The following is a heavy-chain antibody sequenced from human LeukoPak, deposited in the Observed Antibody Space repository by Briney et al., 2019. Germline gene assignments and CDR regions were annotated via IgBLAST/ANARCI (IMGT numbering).Heavy chain of an antibody. V-gene: IGHV4-4*07. CDR1: GGSISSYY. D-gene: IGHD3-3*01. J-gene: IGHJ6*02. CDR2: IYTSGST. CDR3: ARDGISKIFEDGMDV. Sequence: SETLSLTCTVSGGSISSYYWSWIRQPAGKGLEWIGRIYTSGSTNYNPSLKSRVTMSVDTSKNQFSLKLSSVTAADTAVYYCARDGISKIFEDGMDVWGQGTTVTVSS.